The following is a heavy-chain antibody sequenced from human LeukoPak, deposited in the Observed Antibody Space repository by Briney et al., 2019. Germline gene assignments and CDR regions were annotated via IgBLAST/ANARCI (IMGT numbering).Heavy chain of an antibody. CDR2: MKKGGSEE. J-gene: IGHJ3*02. CDR1: GFTFSDYW. V-gene: IGHV3-7*01. Sequence: GGSLRLSCAASGFTFSDYWMSWVRQAPGKGLEWVANMKKGGSEEYNVVFAKGRFTISRDSAKNSLFLQMNSLRVEDTAVYYCARGHPGAFDIWGQGTMVTVSS. CDR3: ARGHPGAFDI.